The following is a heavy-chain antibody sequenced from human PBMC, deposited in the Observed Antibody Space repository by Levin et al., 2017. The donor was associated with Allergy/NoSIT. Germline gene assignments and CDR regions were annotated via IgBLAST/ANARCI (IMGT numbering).Heavy chain of an antibody. J-gene: IGHJ3*02. CDR3: ARHEYGFGRITFVGITVPGGFDI. CDR1: GFSFTDYW. Sequence: GESLKISCKGSGFSFTDYWIGWVRQMPGKGLEWMGIIYPRDSDTRYSPSFQGQVTISADKSTNTAYLQWRSLKASDTAMYYCARHEYGFGRITFVGITVPGGFDIWGQGTMLTVSS. D-gene: IGHD3-16*01. CDR2: IYPRDSDT. V-gene: IGHV5-51*01.